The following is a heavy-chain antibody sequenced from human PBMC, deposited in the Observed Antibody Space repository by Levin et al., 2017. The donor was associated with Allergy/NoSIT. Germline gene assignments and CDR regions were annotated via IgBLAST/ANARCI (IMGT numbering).Heavy chain of an antibody. D-gene: IGHD1-1*01. CDR2: ITGGGFNT. V-gene: IGHV3-23*01. CDR1: GFAFSDYA. Sequence: PRASVKVSCAASGFAFSDYAMTWVRQAPGKGLEWVSIITGGGFNTYYGDSVKGRFTVSRDNSKNTLYLELNSLRADDTAVYYCAKKQGGTSGFSFDVWGQGTMVTVSS. J-gene: IGHJ3*01. CDR3: AKKQGGTSGFSFDV.